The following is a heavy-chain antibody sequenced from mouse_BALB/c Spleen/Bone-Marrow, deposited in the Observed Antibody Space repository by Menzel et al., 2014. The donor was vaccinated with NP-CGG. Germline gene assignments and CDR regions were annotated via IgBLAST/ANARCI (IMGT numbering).Heavy chain of an antibody. CDR1: GFTFSSYG. Sequence: EVKLVDSGGDLVKPGGSLKLSCAASGFTFSSYGMSWVRQTPDKRLEWVATISSGGSYTYYPDSVKGRFTISRDNAKNTLYLQMSSLKSEDTAMYYCARDGLDYWGQGTTLTVSP. V-gene: IGHV5-6*01. J-gene: IGHJ2*01. D-gene: IGHD2-3*01. CDR2: ISSGGSYT. CDR3: ARDGLDY.